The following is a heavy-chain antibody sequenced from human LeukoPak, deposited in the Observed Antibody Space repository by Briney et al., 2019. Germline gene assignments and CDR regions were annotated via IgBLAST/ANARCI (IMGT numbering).Heavy chain of an antibody. CDR3: AKFETARYSYGSVES. CDR2: ISGDSVHK. J-gene: IGHJ4*02. CDR1: RFTPSNLG. D-gene: IGHD5-18*01. Sequence: GGSLRPSCAASRFTPSNLGMNWVRHAAGKGREWVSSISGDSVHKYYADSVRGRFTISRDNAKNSLYLELNSLRAEDTAVYYCAKFETARYSYGSVESWGQGTLVTVSS. V-gene: IGHV3-21*01.